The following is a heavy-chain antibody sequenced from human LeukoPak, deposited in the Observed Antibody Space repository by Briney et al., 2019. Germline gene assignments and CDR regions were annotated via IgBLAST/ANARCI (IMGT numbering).Heavy chain of an antibody. CDR3: ARGNGGYYFDY. Sequence: GGSLRLSCAASGFTFSSYGMIWVRQAPGKGLEWVSTISDSGRYTYYADPVKGRFTISRDNSKNTLYLQMNSLRAEDTAVYYCARGNGGYYFDYWGQGSLVTVSS. D-gene: IGHD3-22*01. J-gene: IGHJ4*02. CDR1: GFTFSSYG. CDR2: ISDSGRYT. V-gene: IGHV3-23*01.